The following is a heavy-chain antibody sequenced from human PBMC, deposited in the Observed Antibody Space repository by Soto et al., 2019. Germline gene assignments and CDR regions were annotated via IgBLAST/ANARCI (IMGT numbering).Heavy chain of an antibody. CDR3: ARVEYSSSSDVHPPSG. Sequence: ASVKVSCKASGGTFSSYAISWVRQAPGQGLEWMGGIIPIFGTANYAQKFQGRVTITADESTSTAYMELSSLRSEDTAVYYCARVEYSSSSDVHPPSGWGQGTLVTVSS. J-gene: IGHJ4*02. V-gene: IGHV1-69*13. CDR1: GGTFSSYA. CDR2: IIPIFGTA. D-gene: IGHD6-6*01.